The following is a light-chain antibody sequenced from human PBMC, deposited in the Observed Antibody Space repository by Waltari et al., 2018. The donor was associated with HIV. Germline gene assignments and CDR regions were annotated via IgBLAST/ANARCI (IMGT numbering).Light chain of an antibody. J-gene: IGKJ2*01. Sequence: IVLTQYPATLSLSPGERATLSCRASQSVGNYFAWYQQKPGQAPRLLIYDASNRATGIPARFSGGGSGTDFTLAISSLEPEDFAVYYCQQRSSWPPYTFGQGTKLDLK. CDR1: QSVGNY. CDR2: DAS. CDR3: QQRSSWPPYT. V-gene: IGKV3-11*01.